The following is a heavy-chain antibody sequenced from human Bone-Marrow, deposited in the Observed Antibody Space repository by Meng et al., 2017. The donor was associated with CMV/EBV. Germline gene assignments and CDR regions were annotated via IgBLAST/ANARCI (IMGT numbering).Heavy chain of an antibody. D-gene: IGHD3-3*01. V-gene: IGHV1-69*04. CDR1: GGTFSSYT. J-gene: IGHJ5*02. CDR2: IIPILGIA. CDR3: ARDGRGYDFWSVRNWFDT. Sequence: SVKVSCKASGGTFSSYTISWVLQAPGQGLEWMGRIIPILGIANYAQKFQGRVTITSDKTTSTAYMELSSLRSEDKAVYYCARDGRGYDFWSVRNWFDTWGQGTLVTVSS.